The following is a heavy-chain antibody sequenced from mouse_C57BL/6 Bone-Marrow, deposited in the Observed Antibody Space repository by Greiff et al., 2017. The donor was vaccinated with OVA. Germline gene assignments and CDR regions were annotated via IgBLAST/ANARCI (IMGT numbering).Heavy chain of an antibody. CDR2: IYPGDGDT. Sequence: QVQLQQSGPELVKPGASVKISCKASGYAFSSSWMNWVKQRPGKGLEWIGRIYPGDGDTNYNGKFKGKATLTADKSSSTAYMQLSSLTSEDSAVYFCARWRVPYYLDYWGQGTTLTVSS. J-gene: IGHJ2*01. D-gene: IGHD2-14*01. CDR3: ARWRVPYYLDY. V-gene: IGHV1-82*01. CDR1: GYAFSSSW.